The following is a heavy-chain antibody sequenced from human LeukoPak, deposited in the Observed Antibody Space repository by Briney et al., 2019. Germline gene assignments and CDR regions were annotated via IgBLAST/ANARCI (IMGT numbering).Heavy chain of an antibody. V-gene: IGHV1-2*02. D-gene: IGHD1-14*01. CDR1: GYTFTGYY. CDR3: ARDGEGRTNFDY. Sequence: ASVKVSCKASGYTFTGYYMHWVRQAPGQGLGWMTWMHPNSGDTNYAQKFQGRVTMTWDTSISTAYMELSRLRSDDTAVYYCARDGEGRTNFDYWGQGTLITVSS. CDR2: MHPNSGDT. J-gene: IGHJ4*02.